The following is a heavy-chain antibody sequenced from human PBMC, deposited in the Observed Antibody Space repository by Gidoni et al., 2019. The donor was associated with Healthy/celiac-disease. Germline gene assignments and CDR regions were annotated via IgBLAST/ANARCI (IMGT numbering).Heavy chain of an antibody. CDR3: ARDFEQLLTPYNWFDP. D-gene: IGHD6-6*01. CDR2: IGAYNGNT. CDR1: GYTFTSYG. J-gene: IGHJ5*02. Sequence: QVQLVQSGAEVKKPGASVKVSCKASGYTFTSYGISWVRQAPGQGLEWMGWIGAYNGNTNYAQKLQGRVTMTTDTSTSTAYMELRSLRSDDTAVYYCARDFEQLLTPYNWFDPWGQGTLVTVSS. V-gene: IGHV1-18*01.